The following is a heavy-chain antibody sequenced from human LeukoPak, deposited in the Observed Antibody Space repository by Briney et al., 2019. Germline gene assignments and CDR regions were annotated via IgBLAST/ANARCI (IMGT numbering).Heavy chain of an antibody. CDR1: GFTFSSYS. CDR2: ISSSSSYI. V-gene: IGHV3-21*01. D-gene: IGHD2-2*01. CDR3: ARGRIVPAASTYYFDY. Sequence: TGGSLRLSCAASGFTFSSYSMNWVRQAPPKGLEWVSSISSSSSYIYYADSVKRRFTISRDNAKNSLYLQMNSLRAEDTAVYYCARGRIVPAASTYYFDYWGQGTLVTVSS. J-gene: IGHJ4*02.